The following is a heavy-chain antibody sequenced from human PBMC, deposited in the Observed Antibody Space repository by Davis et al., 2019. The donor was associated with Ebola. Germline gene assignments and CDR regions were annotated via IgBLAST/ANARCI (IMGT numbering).Heavy chain of an antibody. D-gene: IGHD3-3*01. CDR1: GYTFTSYA. CDR2: INAGNGYT. V-gene: IGHV1-3*01. J-gene: IGHJ4*02. CDR3: ARASFFWSGHLEDY. Sequence: AASVKVSCKASGYTFTSYALHWVRQAPGQRLEWMGWINAGNGYTKYSPNFQDRVTITRDTSASTAYMELGSLRSEDTAVYYCARASFFWSGHLEDYWGQGALVTVSS.